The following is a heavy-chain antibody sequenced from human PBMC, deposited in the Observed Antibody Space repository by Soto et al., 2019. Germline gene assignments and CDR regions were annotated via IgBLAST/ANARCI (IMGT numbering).Heavy chain of an antibody. Sequence: PGGSLRLSCAASGFTFSNAWMNWVRQAPGKGLEWVGRIKSKTDGGTTDYAAPVKGRFTISRDDSKNTLYLQMNSLKTEDTAVYYCTTDHYSSSSEFYYYGMDVWGQGTTVTVSS. CDR2: IKSKTDGGTT. CDR3: TTDHYSSSSEFYYYGMDV. J-gene: IGHJ6*02. CDR1: GFTFSNAW. V-gene: IGHV3-15*07. D-gene: IGHD6-6*01.